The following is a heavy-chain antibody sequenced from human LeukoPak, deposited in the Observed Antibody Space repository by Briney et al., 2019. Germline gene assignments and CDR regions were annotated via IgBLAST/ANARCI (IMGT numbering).Heavy chain of an antibody. CDR2: INPNSGGT. D-gene: IGHD3-16*01. Sequence: ASVKVSCKASGYTFTGYYMHWVRQAPGQGLEWMGWINPNSGGTNYARKFQGRVTMTRDTSISTAYMELSRLRSDDTAVYYCARDLEYLYPGGAFDIWGQGTMVTVSS. CDR3: ARDLEYLYPGGAFDI. J-gene: IGHJ3*02. V-gene: IGHV1-2*02. CDR1: GYTFTGYY.